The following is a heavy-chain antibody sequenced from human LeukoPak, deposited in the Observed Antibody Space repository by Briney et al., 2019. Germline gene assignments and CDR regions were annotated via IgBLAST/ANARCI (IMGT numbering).Heavy chain of an antibody. J-gene: IGHJ4*02. V-gene: IGHV5-51*01. CDR3: ARLRLGFLWNPNDY. D-gene: IGHD1-1*01. CDR1: GYSFTSYW. Sequence: GGSLRLSCKGSGYSFTSYWIGWVRQMSGKGLEWMGIIYPGDSDTRYSPSFQGQVTISADKSISTAYLQWSSLKASDTAMYYCARLRLGFLWNPNDYWGQGTLVTVSS. CDR2: IYPGDSDT.